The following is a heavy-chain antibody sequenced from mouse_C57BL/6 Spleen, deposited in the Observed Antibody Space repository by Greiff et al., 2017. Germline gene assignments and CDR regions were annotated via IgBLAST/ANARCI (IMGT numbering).Heavy chain of an antibody. CDR3: AREARATQGDYDD. J-gene: IGHJ2*01. V-gene: IGHV1-59*01. CDR2: IDPSDSYT. D-gene: IGHD3-1*01. CDR1: GYTFTSYW. Sequence: VQLQQPGAELVRPGTSVKLSCKASGYTFTSYWMHWVKQRPGQGLEWIGVIDPSDSYTNYNQKFKGKATLTVDTSSSTAYMQLSSLTSEDSAVYDCAREARATQGDYDDWGKGTTLTAAS.